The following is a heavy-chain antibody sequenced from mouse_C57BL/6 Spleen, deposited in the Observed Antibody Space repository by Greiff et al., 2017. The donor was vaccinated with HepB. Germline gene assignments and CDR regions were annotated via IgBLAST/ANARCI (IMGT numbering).Heavy chain of an antibody. CDR3: ARYCGSSYVATSNQAWVAY. CDR2: INPSNGGT. CDR1: GYTFTSYW. V-gene: IGHV1-53*01. Sequence: QVQLQQSGTELVKPGASVKLSCKASGYTFTSYWMHWVKQRPGQGLEWIGNINPSNGGTNYNEKFKSKATLTVDKSSSTAYMQLSSLTSEDSAVYYCARYCGSSYVATSNQAWVAYWGQGTLFTVSA. D-gene: IGHD1-1*01. J-gene: IGHJ3*01.